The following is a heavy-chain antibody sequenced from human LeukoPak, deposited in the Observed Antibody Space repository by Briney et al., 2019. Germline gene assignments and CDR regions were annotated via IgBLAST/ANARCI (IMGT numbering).Heavy chain of an antibody. J-gene: IGHJ3*02. CDR3: ARQAVGWLFGGAVDI. Sequence: GESLKISCKGSGYSFTSYWIGWVRHMHGKGLEWMGIIYPGDSDTRYSPSFQGQVTISADKSISTAYLRWSSLKASDTAMYYGARQAVGWLFGGAVDIWGQGTMVTVSS. D-gene: IGHD3-22*01. CDR1: GYSFTSYW. CDR2: IYPGDSDT. V-gene: IGHV5-51*01.